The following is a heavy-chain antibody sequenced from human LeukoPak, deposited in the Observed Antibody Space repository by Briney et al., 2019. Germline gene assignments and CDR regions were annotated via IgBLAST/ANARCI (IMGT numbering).Heavy chain of an antibody. CDR3: ARSYSYGRVYYYYYYMDV. CDR1: GGSISSYY. Sequence: TSETLSLTCTVSGGSISSYYWSWIRQPPGKGLEWIGYIYYSGSTNYNPSLKSRVTISVDTSKNQFSLKLSSVTAADTAVYYCARSYSYGRVYYYYYYMDVWGKGTTVTVSS. V-gene: IGHV4-59*08. D-gene: IGHD5-18*01. J-gene: IGHJ6*03. CDR2: IYYSGST.